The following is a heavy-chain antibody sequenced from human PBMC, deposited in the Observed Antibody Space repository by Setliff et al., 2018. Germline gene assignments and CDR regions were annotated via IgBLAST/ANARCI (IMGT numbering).Heavy chain of an antibody. CDR1: GASITSDAYY. V-gene: IGHV4-31*03. D-gene: IGHD6-19*01. J-gene: IGHJ2*01. CDR3: ARSRTIAVKGGVFAV. Sequence: PSETLSLTCIVSGASITSDAYYWSWVRQHPGKGLEWIGYIYYSGSTYYNPSLESRVTISLDSSKNQFSLELHSVTAADTAVYYCARSRTIAVKGGVFAVWGRGTLVTVS. CDR2: IYYSGST.